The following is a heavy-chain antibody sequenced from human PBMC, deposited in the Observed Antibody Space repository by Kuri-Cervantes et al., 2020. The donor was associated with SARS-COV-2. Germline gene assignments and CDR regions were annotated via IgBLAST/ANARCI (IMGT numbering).Heavy chain of an antibody. D-gene: IGHD2/OR15-2a*01. Sequence: ESLKISCTLSGGSISGYYWSWIRQSAGKGLEFIGRVYSSGGTNYNPSLESRVTMSIDTAKNQVSLRLTSVTAADTAVYYRARGILGDDSIHYGMDVWGRGTSVTVSS. CDR1: GGSISGYY. CDR2: VYSSGGT. CDR3: ARGILGDDSIHYGMDV. V-gene: IGHV4-4*07. J-gene: IGHJ6*02.